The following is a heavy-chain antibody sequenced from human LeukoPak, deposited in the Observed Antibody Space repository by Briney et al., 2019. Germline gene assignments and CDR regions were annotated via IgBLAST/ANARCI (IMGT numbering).Heavy chain of an antibody. Sequence: ASVKVSCKASGGTFISYAISWVRQAPGQGLEWMGGIIPIFGTANHAQKFQGRVTITADESTSTAYMELSSLRSEDTAEYYCAREAPSSSCHYWGQGTLVTVSS. V-gene: IGHV1-69*13. J-gene: IGHJ4*02. CDR2: IIPIFGTA. D-gene: IGHD6-13*01. CDR3: AREAPSSSCHY. CDR1: GGTFISYA.